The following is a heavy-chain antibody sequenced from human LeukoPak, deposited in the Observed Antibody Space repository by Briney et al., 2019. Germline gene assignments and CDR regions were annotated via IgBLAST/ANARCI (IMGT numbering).Heavy chain of an antibody. J-gene: IGHJ4*02. V-gene: IGHV1-46*01. CDR1: GYTFTSYG. CDR3: ATLSITMLDY. Sequence: ASVKVSCKASGYTFTSYGISWVRQAPGQGLEWMGIINPSGGSTSYAQKFQGRVTMTRDTSTSTVYMELRSLRSEDTAVYYCATLSITMLDYWGQGTLVTVSS. CDR2: INPSGGST. D-gene: IGHD3-10*01.